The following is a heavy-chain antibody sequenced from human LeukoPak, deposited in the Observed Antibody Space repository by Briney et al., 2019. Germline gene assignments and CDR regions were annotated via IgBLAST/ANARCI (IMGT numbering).Heavy chain of an antibody. CDR2: IYPGDSDT. Sequence: GESLKISCQGSGFTFTTHWIGWGRPMPGKGREWMGIIYPGDSDTKYSPSFQGQVSISADRSIRTAYLQWTSLKASDTAMYYCARSDYGGNSFDCWGQGTLVTVSS. J-gene: IGHJ4*02. CDR1: GFTFTTHW. CDR3: ARSDYGGNSFDC. D-gene: IGHD4-23*01. V-gene: IGHV5-51*01.